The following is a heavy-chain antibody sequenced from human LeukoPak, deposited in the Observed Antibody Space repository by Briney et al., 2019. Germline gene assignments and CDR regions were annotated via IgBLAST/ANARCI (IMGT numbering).Heavy chain of an antibody. CDR1: GFTFSSYG. CDR2: ISYDGSNK. D-gene: IGHD6-19*01. Sequence: GGSLRLSCAASGFTFSSYGMHWVRQAPGKGLEWVAVISYDGSNKYYADSVKGRFTISRDNSKNTLYLQMNSLRAEDTAVYYCAKDVSGGYSSGWYEDAFDIWGQGTMVTVSS. CDR3: AKDVSGGYSSGWYEDAFDI. V-gene: IGHV3-30*18. J-gene: IGHJ3*02.